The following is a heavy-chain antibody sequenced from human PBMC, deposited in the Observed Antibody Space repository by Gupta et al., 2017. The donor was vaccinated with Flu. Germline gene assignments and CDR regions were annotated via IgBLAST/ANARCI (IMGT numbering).Heavy chain of an antibody. CDR3: AKDGGD. Sequence: EVQLLESGGGLVQPGGSLRLPCAASGFTFSSNYMAWVRQAPGKGLEWVSTISAGSDAKYYAASVRGRFTISRDNSKNTLYLQMNSLRVEDTALYHCAKDGGDWGQGTLVTVSS. CDR2: ISAGSDAK. V-gene: IGHV3-23*01. D-gene: IGHD3-16*01. CDR1: GFTFSSNY. J-gene: IGHJ4*01.